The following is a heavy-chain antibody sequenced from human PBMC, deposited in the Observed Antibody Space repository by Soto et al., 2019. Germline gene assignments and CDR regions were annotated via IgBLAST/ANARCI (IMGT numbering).Heavy chain of an antibody. CDR2: INPSGGST. V-gene: IGHV1-46*01. CDR3: AASGYSYGFDY. CDR1: GYTFTSYY. D-gene: IGHD5-18*01. Sequence: ASVKVSCKASGYTFTSYYMHWVRQAPGQGLEWMGIINPSGGSTSYAQKFQERVTITRDMSTSTAYMELSSLRSEDTAVYYCAASGYSYGFDYWGQGTLVTVSS. J-gene: IGHJ4*02.